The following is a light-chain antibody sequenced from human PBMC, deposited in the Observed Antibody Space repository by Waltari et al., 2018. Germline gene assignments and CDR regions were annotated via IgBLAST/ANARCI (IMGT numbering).Light chain of an antibody. Sequence: EIVLTQSPGTLSLSPGDRATLSCRASESVPSGYLAWYQQKPGQAPRLLIFGASSGATGVPDRFSGSESGTDFTLTISRLEPEDFAVYYCQQSSERPVTFGGGTKVEIK. CDR2: GAS. CDR1: ESVPSGY. CDR3: QQSSERPVT. V-gene: IGKV3-20*01. J-gene: IGKJ4*01.